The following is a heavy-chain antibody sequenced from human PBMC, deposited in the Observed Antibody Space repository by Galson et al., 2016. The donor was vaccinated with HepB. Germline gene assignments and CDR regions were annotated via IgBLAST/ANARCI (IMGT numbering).Heavy chain of an antibody. V-gene: IGHV1-69*06. J-gene: IGHJ4*02. CDR1: GGMFSNSA. CDR2: IIPMFGTT. Sequence: SVKVSCKASGGMFSNSAISWVRQAPGQGLEWMGGIIPMFGTTNYAQKFQGGVTITSDKSTTTVYMELTCLRSEDTAVYYCASASVFRYFAWSSNYHFDSWGQGTLVAVSS. CDR3: ASASVFRYFAWSSNYHFDS. D-gene: IGHD3-9*01.